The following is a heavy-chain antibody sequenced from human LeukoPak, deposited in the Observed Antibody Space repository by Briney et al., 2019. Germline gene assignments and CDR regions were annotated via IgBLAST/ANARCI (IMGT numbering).Heavy chain of an antibody. CDR3: ARGFTYYYDSSGYYYSENWFDP. CDR2: ISAYNGNT. Sequence: ASVKVSCKASGYTFTSYGISWVRQAPGQGLEWMGWISAYNGNTNYAQKLQGRVTKTTDTSTSTAYMELRSLRSDDTAVYYCARGFTYYYDSSGYYYSENWFDPWGQGTLVTVSS. CDR1: GYTFTSYG. V-gene: IGHV1-18*01. D-gene: IGHD3-22*01. J-gene: IGHJ5*02.